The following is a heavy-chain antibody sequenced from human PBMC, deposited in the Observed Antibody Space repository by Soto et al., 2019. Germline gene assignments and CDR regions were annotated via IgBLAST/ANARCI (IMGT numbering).Heavy chain of an antibody. J-gene: IGHJ4*02. D-gene: IGHD5-18*01. CDR3: ARHRYSYGVYYFDY. V-gene: IGHV4-59*08. CDR2: IYYSGST. CDR1: DGSISNYY. Sequence: SETLSLTCIVSDGSISNYYLSWIRQPPGKGLEWIGYIYYSGSTNYNPSLTSRVTISVDTSKNQFSLKLSSVTAADTAVYYCARHRYSYGVYYFDYWGQGTLVTVSS.